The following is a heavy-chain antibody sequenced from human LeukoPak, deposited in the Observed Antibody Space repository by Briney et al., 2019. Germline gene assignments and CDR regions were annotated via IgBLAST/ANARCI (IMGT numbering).Heavy chain of an antibody. CDR3: ARLAAAGHSDY. CDR2: ISSNGRDT. D-gene: IGHD6-13*01. CDR1: EFTFGTYA. J-gene: IGHJ4*02. V-gene: IGHV3-64D*06. Sequence: GGSLRLSCSASEFTFGTYAMLGVRQARGKGLEYVSAISSNGRDTYYDASVRGRFSISRVKSNNTLYLQMSSLRPEDTAMYYCARLAAAGHSDYWGQGSLVAVSS.